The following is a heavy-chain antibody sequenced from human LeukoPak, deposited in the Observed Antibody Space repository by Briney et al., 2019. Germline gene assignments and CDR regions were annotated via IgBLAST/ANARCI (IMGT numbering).Heavy chain of an antibody. D-gene: IGHD5-12*01. CDR1: GYTFTSYD. Sequence: ASVKVSCKASGYTFTSYDINWVRQATGQGLEWMGWMNPNSGNTGYAQKFQGRVTMTRNTSISTAYMELSSLRSEDTAVYYCARGGVPPYIVATDYWGQGTLVTVSS. CDR3: ARGGVPPYIVATDY. J-gene: IGHJ4*02. CDR2: MNPNSGNT. V-gene: IGHV1-8*01.